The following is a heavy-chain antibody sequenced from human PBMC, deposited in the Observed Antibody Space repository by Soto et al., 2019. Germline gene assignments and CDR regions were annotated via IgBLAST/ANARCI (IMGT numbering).Heavy chain of an antibody. CDR3: ARAKYDYIWGSYHPFDQ. J-gene: IGHJ4*02. D-gene: IGHD3-16*02. V-gene: IGHV1-3*01. CDR1: GKSFDNFA. Sequence: QVQLVQSGAEVKKPGASVRLSCKVSGKSFDNFAVHWVRQTPGQRPEWMGRVNVGDDKTKYSEKFQGRVIVSYDTSATTDYMELRALSSEDTAVYYCARAKYDYIWGSYHPFDQWAQGAQVTVAS. CDR2: VNVGDDKT.